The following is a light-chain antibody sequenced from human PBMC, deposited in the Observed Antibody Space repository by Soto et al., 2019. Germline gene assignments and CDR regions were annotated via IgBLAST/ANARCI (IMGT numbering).Light chain of an antibody. V-gene: IGKV1-33*01. J-gene: IGKJ5*01. CDR3: QQSDSLPIT. CDR1: QDINNY. CDR2: DAS. Sequence: DIQMTQSPSSLSASVGDRVTITCRASQDINNYLNWYQQRPGKAPKLLIYDASNFERGVPSRFSGTRSGTLFTFAITSLQPEDVATYYCQQSDSLPITFGQGTRLEIK.